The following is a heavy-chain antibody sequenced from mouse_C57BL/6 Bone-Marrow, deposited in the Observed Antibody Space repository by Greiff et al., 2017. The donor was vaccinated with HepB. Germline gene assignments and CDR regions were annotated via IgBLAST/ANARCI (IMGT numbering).Heavy chain of an antibody. J-gene: IGHJ1*03. V-gene: IGHV1-75*01. D-gene: IGHD1-1*01. CDR1: GYTFTDYY. Sequence: QVQLQQSGPELVKPGASVKISCKASGYTFTDYYINWVKQRPGQGLEWIGWMFPGSGSTYYNEKFKGKATLTVDKSSSTAYILLSSLASEDSAVYFCARERGYYCSSFYLYYEVWGTGTTVTVSS. CDR2: MFPGSGST. CDR3: ARERGYYCSSFYLYYEV.